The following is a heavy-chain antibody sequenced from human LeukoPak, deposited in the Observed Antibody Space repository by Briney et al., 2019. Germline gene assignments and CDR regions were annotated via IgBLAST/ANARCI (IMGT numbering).Heavy chain of an antibody. J-gene: IGHJ4*02. V-gene: IGHV4-59*08. Sequence: SETLSLTCTVSPGSISRYYWSWFRQAPGKEPEWIGYIFYIGNTNYNPSLRGRVTISIDTSKNQFSLELASVTAADTAVYYCAGTVTTHFAYWGKGALVTVSS. CDR2: IFYIGNT. D-gene: IGHD4-17*01. CDR1: PGSISRYY. CDR3: AGTVTTHFAY.